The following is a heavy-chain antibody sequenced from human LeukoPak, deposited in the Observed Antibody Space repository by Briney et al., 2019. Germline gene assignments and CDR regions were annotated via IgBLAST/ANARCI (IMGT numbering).Heavy chain of an antibody. CDR2: IYYSGST. J-gene: IGHJ4*02. Sequence: PSETLSLTCTVSGGSISSGGYYWSWIRQHPGKGLEWIGYIYYSGSTYYNPSLKSRVTISVDTSKNQFSLKLSFVTAADTAVYYCARDSSGRGIDYWGQGTLVTVSS. V-gene: IGHV4-31*03. CDR1: GGSISSGGYY. CDR3: ARDSSGRGIDY. D-gene: IGHD3-22*01.